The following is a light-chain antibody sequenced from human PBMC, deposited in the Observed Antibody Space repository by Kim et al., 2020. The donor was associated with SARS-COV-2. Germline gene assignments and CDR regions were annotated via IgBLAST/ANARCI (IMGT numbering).Light chain of an antibody. Sequence: LTGSSSNLRAGDDGLWYQQLPGPAPNLLIYGTTNRPSGVPDRFSGSKSGTSASLAITGLQAEDEADYYCQSFDSSLSGVVFGGGTQLTVL. CDR1: SSNLRAGDD. CDR2: GTT. V-gene: IGLV1-40*01. J-gene: IGLJ2*01. CDR3: QSFDSSLSGVV.